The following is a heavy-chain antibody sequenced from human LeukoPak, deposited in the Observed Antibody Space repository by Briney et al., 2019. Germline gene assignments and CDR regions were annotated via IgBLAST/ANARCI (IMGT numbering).Heavy chain of an antibody. CDR1: GYTFTSYG. V-gene: IGHV1-69*10. CDR2: IIPILGIA. Sequence: SVKVSCKASGYTFTSYGISWVRQAPGQGLEWMGWIIPILGIANYAQKFQGRVTITADKSTSTAYMELSSLRSEDTAVYYCARKAYSSGSYGMDVWGQGTTVTVSS. D-gene: IGHD6-19*01. CDR3: ARKAYSSGSYGMDV. J-gene: IGHJ6*02.